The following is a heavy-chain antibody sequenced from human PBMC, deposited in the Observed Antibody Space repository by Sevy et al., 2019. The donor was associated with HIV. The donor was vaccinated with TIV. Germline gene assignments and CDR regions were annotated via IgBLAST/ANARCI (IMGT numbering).Heavy chain of an antibody. CDR3: ARDQYDSSGYYYSYYGMDV. V-gene: IGHV1-18*01. CDR2: ISAYSGNT. Sequence: ASVKVSCKASGYTFISNGINWVRQAPGQGLEWMGWISAYSGNTNYAQNLQGRVTMTTDTFTSTAYMELRSLTSDDTAVYYCARDQYDSSGYYYSYYGMDVWGQGTTVTVSS. CDR1: GYTFISNG. D-gene: IGHD3-22*01. J-gene: IGHJ6*02.